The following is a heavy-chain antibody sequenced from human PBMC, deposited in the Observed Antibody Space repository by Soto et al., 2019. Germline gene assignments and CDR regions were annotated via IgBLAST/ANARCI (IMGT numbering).Heavy chain of an antibody. J-gene: IGHJ6*02. V-gene: IGHV3-49*03. CDR1: GFTCGDYA. CDR2: IRSKAYGGTT. CDR3: TRDQYYDILTGYYGYYYYGMDV. D-gene: IGHD3-9*01. Sequence: GGSHRLSSTASGFTCGDYAMSWFRQAPGKGLEWVGFIRSKAYGGTTEYAASVKGRFTISRDDSKSIAYLQMNSLKTEDTAVYYCTRDQYYDILTGYYGYYYYGMDVWGQGTTVTVS.